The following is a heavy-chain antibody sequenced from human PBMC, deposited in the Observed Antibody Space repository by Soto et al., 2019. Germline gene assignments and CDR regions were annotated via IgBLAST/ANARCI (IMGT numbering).Heavy chain of an antibody. CDR1: GYTFTSYD. Sequence: QVQLVQSGAEVKKPGASVKVSCKASGYTFTSYDINWVRQATGQGLEWMGWMNPNSGNTGYAQKFQGRVTMTRNTSISTAYMELSSLRSDDTAVYYCARGFVVVPAATIPHYYYMDVWGKGTTVTVSS. V-gene: IGHV1-8*01. D-gene: IGHD2-2*01. CDR3: ARGFVVVPAATIPHYYYMDV. J-gene: IGHJ6*03. CDR2: MNPNSGNT.